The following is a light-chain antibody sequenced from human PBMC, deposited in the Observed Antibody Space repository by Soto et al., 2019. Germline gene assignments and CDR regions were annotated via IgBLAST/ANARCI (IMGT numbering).Light chain of an antibody. CDR2: GTD. V-gene: IGLV1-44*01. CDR1: SSNIGINT. CDR3: AAWDDSLNGYV. J-gene: IGLJ1*01. Sequence: QSVLTQPPSASGTPGQRVTISCSGSSSNIGINTVNWYQHLPGTAPQLLIHGTDQRPSGVPDRFSASKSGTSASLAITGLQSEDEADYYCAAWDDSLNGYVFGSGTKVTV.